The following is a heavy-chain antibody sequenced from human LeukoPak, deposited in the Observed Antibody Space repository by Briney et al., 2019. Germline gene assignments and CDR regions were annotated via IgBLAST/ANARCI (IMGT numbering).Heavy chain of an antibody. V-gene: IGHV3-30*02. D-gene: IGHD3-16*01. Sequence: PGGSLRLSCAASRFTFSSYGMHWVRQAPGKGLDWVAFIHHDGSNKYYVDSVRGRFTISRDNSKNTLYLQMNSLRAEDTAVYFCAKGDKMLTWRRTYNRFDPWGQGTLVTVSS. J-gene: IGHJ5*02. CDR1: RFTFSSYG. CDR2: IHHDGSNK. CDR3: AKGDKMLTWRRTYNRFDP.